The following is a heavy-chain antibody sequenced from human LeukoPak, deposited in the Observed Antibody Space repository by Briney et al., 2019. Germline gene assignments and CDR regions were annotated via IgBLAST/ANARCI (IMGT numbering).Heavy chain of an antibody. J-gene: IGHJ4*02. CDR3: ARDMDDYCSGGSCYAQVVY. Sequence: GASVKVSCKASGYTFTGYYMHWVRQAPGQGLEWMGWINPNIGGTNYAQKFQGRVTMTRDTSISTAYMELSRLRSDDTAVYYCARDMDDYCSGGSCYAQVVYWGQGTLVTVSS. D-gene: IGHD2-15*01. V-gene: IGHV1-2*02. CDR1: GYTFTGYY. CDR2: INPNIGGT.